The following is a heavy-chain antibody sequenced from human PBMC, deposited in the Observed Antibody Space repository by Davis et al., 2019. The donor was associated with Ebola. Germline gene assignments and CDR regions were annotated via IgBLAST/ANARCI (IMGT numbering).Heavy chain of an antibody. D-gene: IGHD3-10*01. V-gene: IGHV1-18*01. CDR2: IRTSNGET. CDR1: GYTFSDYG. J-gene: IGHJ6*02. CDR3: ARVLPPRGMDV. Sequence: ASVKVSCKASGYTFSDYGISWVRQAPGQGLEWMGWIRTSNGETKLAQNLQGRVTMTIDRSTSTVYMDLRSLTSDDTAVYYCARVLPPRGMDVWGQGTTVTVSS.